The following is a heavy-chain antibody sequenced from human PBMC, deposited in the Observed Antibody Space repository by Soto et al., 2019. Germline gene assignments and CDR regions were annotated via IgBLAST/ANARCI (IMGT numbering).Heavy chain of an antibody. V-gene: IGHV1-18*01. Sequence: ASVKFSCKASGYTFTSYGISWVRQAPGQAVEGMGWISAYNGNTNYAQKLQGRVTMTTDTSTSTSYMELRSVSSADTAVYYCARDYQGWSYLLPENYDDGLDIWGQGTTVTVSS. CDR3: ARDYQGWSYLLPENYDDGLDI. CDR2: ISAYNGNT. J-gene: IGHJ3*02. D-gene: IGHD1-26*01. CDR1: GYTFTSYG.